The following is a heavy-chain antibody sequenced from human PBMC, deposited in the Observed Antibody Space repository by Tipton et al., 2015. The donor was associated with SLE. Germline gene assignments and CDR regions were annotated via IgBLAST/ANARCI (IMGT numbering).Heavy chain of an antibody. Sequence: QLVQSGAEVKKPGASVKVSCKASGYTFTSYCITWVRQAPGQGLEWMGWISGYNGNTNYAQKLQGRVTMTTDTSTSTAYMELRSLRSDDTAVYYCARLGDWDFYYYMDVWGKGTTVTASS. CDR3: ARLGDWDFYYYMDV. CDR1: GYTFTSYC. J-gene: IGHJ6*03. V-gene: IGHV1-18*01. D-gene: IGHD3-16*01. CDR2: ISGYNGNT.